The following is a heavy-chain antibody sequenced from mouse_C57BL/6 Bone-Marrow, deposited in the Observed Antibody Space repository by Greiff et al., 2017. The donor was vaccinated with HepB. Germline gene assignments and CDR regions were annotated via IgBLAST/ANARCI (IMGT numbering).Heavy chain of an antibody. CDR3: ARSSIPTFDY. V-gene: IGHV1-82*01. CDR1: GYAFSSSW. CDR2: IYPGDGDT. Sequence: QVQLKESGPELVKPGASVKISCKASGYAFSSSWMNWVKQRPGKGLEWIGRIYPGDGDTNYNGKFKGKATLTADKSSSTAYMELRSLTSEDSAVYFCARSSIPTFDYWGQGTTLTVSS. J-gene: IGHJ2*01.